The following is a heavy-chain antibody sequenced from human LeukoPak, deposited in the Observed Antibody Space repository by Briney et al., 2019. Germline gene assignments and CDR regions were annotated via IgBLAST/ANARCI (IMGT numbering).Heavy chain of an antibody. Sequence: PGGSLRLSCAASGFTFSSYAMHWVRQAPGKGLEWVAVISYDGSNKYYADSVKGRFTISRDNSKNTLYLQMNSLRAEDTAVCYCARGGGYYYDSNWFDPWGQGTLVTVSS. CDR1: GFTFSSYA. CDR3: ARGGGYYYDSNWFDP. CDR2: ISYDGSNK. V-gene: IGHV3-30*01. D-gene: IGHD3-22*01. J-gene: IGHJ5*02.